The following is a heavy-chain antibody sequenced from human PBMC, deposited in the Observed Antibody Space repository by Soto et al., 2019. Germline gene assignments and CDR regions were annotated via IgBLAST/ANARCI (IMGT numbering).Heavy chain of an antibody. J-gene: IGHJ4*02. CDR3: ARSSGYVPGGY. V-gene: IGHV4-38-2*01. Sequence: SETLSLTCVVSGYPISSGYYWGWIRQPPGKGLEWIGIIHHSGSTYYNPSLRSRITISVDTSKNQFSLKMPSVTAADTAVYYCARSSGYVPGGYWGQGILVTVSS. CDR1: GYPISSGYY. D-gene: IGHD5-12*01. CDR2: IHHSGST.